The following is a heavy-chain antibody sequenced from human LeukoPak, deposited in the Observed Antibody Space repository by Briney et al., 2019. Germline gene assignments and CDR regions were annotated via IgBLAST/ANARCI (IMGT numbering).Heavy chain of an antibody. D-gene: IGHD5-18*01. Sequence: PSETLSLTCTVSGGSISGYYWSWIRQPPGKGLDLIGYIYYSGNTIYNPSLKSRVTISGDTSKNQFSLKLSSVTAADTALYYCARAGYDYGFFNLDYWGQGTLVTAPS. CDR1: GGSISGYY. CDR2: IYYSGNT. V-gene: IGHV4-59*12. CDR3: ARAGYDYGFFNLDY. J-gene: IGHJ4*02.